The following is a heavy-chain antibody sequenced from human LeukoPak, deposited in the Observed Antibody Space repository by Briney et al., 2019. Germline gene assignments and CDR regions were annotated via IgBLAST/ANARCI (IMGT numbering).Heavy chain of an antibody. D-gene: IGHD5-18*01. CDR2: ISGSGGGT. CDR3: ARYSYGQFDY. J-gene: IGHJ4*02. CDR1: GFTFSSYA. Sequence: GGSLRLSCAASGFTFSSYAMSWVRQAPGKGLEWVSGISGSGGGTYYADSVKGRFTISRDNSKNTLSLQMNSLRVEDTAVYYCARYSYGQFDYWGQGTLVTVSS. V-gene: IGHV3-23*01.